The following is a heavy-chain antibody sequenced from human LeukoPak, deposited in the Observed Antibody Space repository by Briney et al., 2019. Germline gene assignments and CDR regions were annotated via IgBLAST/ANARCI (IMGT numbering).Heavy chain of an antibody. V-gene: IGHV4-59*08. CDR2: IYHSGST. D-gene: IGHD2-2*01. CDR3: ARLAGEDIVVVPAAMMGRYNYYGMDV. J-gene: IGHJ6*02. Sequence: PSETLSLTCTDSGGSISSYYWSWIRQPPGKGLEWIGYIYHSGSTNYNPSLKSRVTISVDTSKNQFSLKLSSVTAADTAVYYCARLAGEDIVVVPAAMMGRYNYYGMDVWGQGTTVTVSS. CDR1: GGSISSYY.